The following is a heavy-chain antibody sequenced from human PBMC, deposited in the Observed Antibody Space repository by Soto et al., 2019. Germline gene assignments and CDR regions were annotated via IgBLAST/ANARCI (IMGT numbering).Heavy chain of an antibody. V-gene: IGHV1-18*04. CDR2: ISAYNGNT. D-gene: IGHD3-22*01. CDR3: ARGSSPAYYYDSSGYSPAFY. Sequence: ASVKVSCKASGYTFTSYGISWVRQAPGQGLEWMGWISAYNGNTNYAQKLQGRVTMTTDTSTSTAYMELRSLRSDDTAVYYCARGSSPAYYYDSSGYSPAFYWGQGTLVTVSS. J-gene: IGHJ4*02. CDR1: GYTFTSYG.